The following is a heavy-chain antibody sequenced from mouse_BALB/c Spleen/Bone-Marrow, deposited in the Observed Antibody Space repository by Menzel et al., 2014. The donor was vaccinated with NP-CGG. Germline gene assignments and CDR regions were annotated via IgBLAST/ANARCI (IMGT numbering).Heavy chain of an antibody. D-gene: IGHD2-4*01. V-gene: IGHV5-9-2*01. Sequence: DVQLVESGGGLVKSGGSLKLSCAASGFSFSNYGMSRVRQTPEKRLEWVATISGDGRYTFYSDSVKGRFTISRDNAKNNLYLQLSSLRSEDTALYYCARHAYYDQTEVSFVYWGQGTLVTVS. J-gene: IGHJ3*01. CDR2: ISGDGRYT. CDR1: GFSFSNYG. CDR3: ARHAYYDQTEVSFVY.